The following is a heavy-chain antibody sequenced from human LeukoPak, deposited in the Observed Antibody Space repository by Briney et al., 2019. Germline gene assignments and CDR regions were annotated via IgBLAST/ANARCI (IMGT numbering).Heavy chain of an antibody. D-gene: IGHD3-22*01. V-gene: IGHV4-39*01. J-gene: IGHJ4*02. CDR2: IYYSGST. Sequence: PSETLSLTCTVSGGSISSSSYYWGWIRQPPGKGLEWIGSIYYSGSTYYSPSLKSRVTISVDTSKNQFSLKLSSVTAADTAVYYCARQAITMIVGGVFDYWGQGTLVTVSS. CDR3: ARQAITMIVGGVFDY. CDR1: GGSISSSSYY.